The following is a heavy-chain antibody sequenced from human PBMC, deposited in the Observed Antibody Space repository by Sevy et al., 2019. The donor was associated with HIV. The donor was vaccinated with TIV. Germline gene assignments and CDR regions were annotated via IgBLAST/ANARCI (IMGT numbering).Heavy chain of an antibody. Sequence: ASVKVSCKASGYTFTGYYMHWVRQAPGQGLEWMGWINPNSGGTNYEQKFQGRVTMTRDTSISTAYMEMSRLRSDDTAVYYCAREACSGGSCYPRWGQGTLVTVSS. CDR2: INPNSGGT. CDR1: GYTFTGYY. V-gene: IGHV1-2*02. CDR3: AREACSGGSCYPR. D-gene: IGHD2-15*01. J-gene: IGHJ4*02.